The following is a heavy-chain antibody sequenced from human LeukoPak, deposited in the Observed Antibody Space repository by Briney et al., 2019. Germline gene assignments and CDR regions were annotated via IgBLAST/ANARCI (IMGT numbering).Heavy chain of an antibody. CDR2: IYYSGST. CDR1: GGSISSYY. CDR3: AARYCTSSSCHSNFDY. D-gene: IGHD2-2*01. J-gene: IGHJ4*02. V-gene: IGHV4-59*01. Sequence: SETLSLTCTVSGGSISSYYWSWIRQPPGKGLEWIGYIYYSGSTNYNPSLKSRVTISVDTSKNQFSLKLSSVTAADTAVYYCAARYCTSSSCHSNFDYWGQGTLVTVSS.